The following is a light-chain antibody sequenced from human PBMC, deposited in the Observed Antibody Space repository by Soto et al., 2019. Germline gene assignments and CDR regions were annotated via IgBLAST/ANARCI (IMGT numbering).Light chain of an antibody. CDR3: QEYNNYWT. V-gene: IGKV1-5*01. CDR2: TAS. CDR1: QTISRW. Sequence: DTQMTQSPSARSASLGDSVTITFLASQTISRWLAWYQQKPGKAPRLLIYTASTLESGVPSRFSASGSGTEFTLTISSLHPDDFATYYCQEYNNYWTFGQGTKVDIK. J-gene: IGKJ1*01.